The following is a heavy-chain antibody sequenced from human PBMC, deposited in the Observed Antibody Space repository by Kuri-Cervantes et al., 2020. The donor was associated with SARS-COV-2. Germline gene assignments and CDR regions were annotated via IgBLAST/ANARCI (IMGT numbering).Heavy chain of an antibody. Sequence: GGSLRLSCAASGFTFSTYSMTWVRQAPGKGLEWVSSISSSSSQRYYADSVKGRFTISRDNSKNTLYLQMNSLRAEDTAVYYCAKRGHEWELLTSGGFDYWGQGTLVTVSS. J-gene: IGHJ4*02. CDR2: ISSSSSQR. D-gene: IGHD1-26*01. CDR1: GFTFSTYS. CDR3: AKRGHEWELLTSGGFDY. V-gene: IGHV3-21*04.